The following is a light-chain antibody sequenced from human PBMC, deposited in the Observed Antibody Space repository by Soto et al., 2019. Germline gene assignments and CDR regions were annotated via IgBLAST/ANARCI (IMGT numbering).Light chain of an antibody. J-gene: IGLJ3*02. Sequence: QAVVTQEASLSASPGTTVTLTCGLSSGSVSANYHPSWYQQTPGQAPRTLIYNTNTRPSGVPDRFSGSILGNKAALTITGAQADDESDYYCVLYMGSGIWVFGGGTKLTVL. CDR1: SGSVSANYH. CDR3: VLYMGSGIWV. CDR2: NTN. V-gene: IGLV8-61*01.